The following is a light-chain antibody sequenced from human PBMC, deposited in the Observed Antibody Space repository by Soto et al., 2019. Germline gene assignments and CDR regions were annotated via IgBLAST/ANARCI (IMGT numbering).Light chain of an antibody. CDR1: QSVSSAF. CDR2: GAS. CDR3: QPYGSSPFT. V-gene: IGKV3-20*01. Sequence: EIVLTQSPGTLSLSPGERATLSCRASQSVSSAFVAWYQHKPGQAPRLLIYGASSRATGIPDRFSGSGSGTDFTLTISRLEPEDFAVYYCQPYGSSPFTFGPGTKVDIK. J-gene: IGKJ3*01.